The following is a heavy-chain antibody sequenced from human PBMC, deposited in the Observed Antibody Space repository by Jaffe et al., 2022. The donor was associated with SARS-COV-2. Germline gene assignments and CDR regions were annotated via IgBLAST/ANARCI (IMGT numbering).Heavy chain of an antibody. V-gene: IGHV3-64D*09. J-gene: IGHJ6*02. CDR1: GFTFSSYA. D-gene: IGHD5-12*01. Sequence: EVQLVESGGGLVQPGGSLRLSCSASGFTFSSYAMHWVRQAPGKGLEYVSAISSNGGSTYYADSVKGRFTISRDNSKNTLYLQMSSLRAEDTAVYYCVKGRSVVATTHPTYYYYGMDVWGQGTTVTVSS. CDR3: VKGRSVVATTHPTYYYYGMDV. CDR2: ISSNGGST.